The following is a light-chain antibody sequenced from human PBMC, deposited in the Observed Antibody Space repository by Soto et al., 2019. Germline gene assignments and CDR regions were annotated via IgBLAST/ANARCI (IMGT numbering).Light chain of an antibody. CDR1: QSLLHTNGHNS. CDR2: LGS. J-gene: IGKJ1*01. Sequence: DIVMTQSPLSLPVTPGEPASISCRSSQSLLHTNGHNSLDWYLQKPGQSPQLLIYLGSNRASGVXDXXSGSGSGTDFTLKISRVEAEDVGVYYCMQALRTPPTFGQGTKVEI. V-gene: IGKV2-28*01. CDR3: MQALRTPPT.